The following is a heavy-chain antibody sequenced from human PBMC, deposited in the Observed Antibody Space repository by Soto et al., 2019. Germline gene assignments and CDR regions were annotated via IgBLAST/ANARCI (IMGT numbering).Heavy chain of an antibody. CDR1: GGSISSSNW. CDR3: ARGIGYCSSTSCYTGYYYYGMDV. V-gene: IGHV4-4*02. Sequence: SETLSLTCAVSGGSISSSNWWSWVRQPPGKGLEWIGEIYHSGSTNYNPCLKSRVTISVDKSKNQFSLNLSSVTAADTAVYYWARGIGYCSSTSCYTGYYYYGMDVWVQGTTVTVSS. CDR2: IYHSGST. J-gene: IGHJ6*02. D-gene: IGHD2-2*02.